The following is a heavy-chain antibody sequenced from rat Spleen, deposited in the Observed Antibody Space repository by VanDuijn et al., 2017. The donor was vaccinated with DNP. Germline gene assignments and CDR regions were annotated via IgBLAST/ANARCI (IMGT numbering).Heavy chain of an antibody. CDR3: ARTIRVYYGLLPFAY. Sequence: QVQLQQSGAELAKPGSSVKISCKASGYTYTSYYIGWIKQTTGQGLQYIGYINTGSGGTNYNEKFKGKATLTVDKSSSTAFMQLSSLTPDDSAVYYCARTIRVYYGLLPFAYWGQGSLVTVSS. V-gene: IGHV1-43*01. CDR2: INTGSGGT. J-gene: IGHJ3*01. CDR1: GYTYTSYY. D-gene: IGHD1-6*01.